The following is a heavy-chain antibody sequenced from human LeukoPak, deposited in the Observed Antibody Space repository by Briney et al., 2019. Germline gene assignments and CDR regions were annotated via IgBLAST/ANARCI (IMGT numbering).Heavy chain of an antibody. J-gene: IGHJ4*02. V-gene: IGHV4-38-2*01. CDR1: GYSISSGYY. CDR2: IYHSGST. D-gene: IGHD1/OR15-1a*01. CDR3: ARHLTPGTYYFDY. Sequence: SETLSLTCAVSGYSISSGYYWGWIRQPPGKGLEWIGSIYHSGSTYYNPSLKSRVTISVDTSKNQFSLKLSSVTAADMAVYYCARHLTPGTYYFDYWGQGTLVTVSS.